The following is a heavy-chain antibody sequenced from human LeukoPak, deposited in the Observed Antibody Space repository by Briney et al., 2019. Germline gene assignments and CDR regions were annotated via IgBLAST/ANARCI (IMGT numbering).Heavy chain of an antibody. J-gene: IGHJ3*02. D-gene: IGHD3-22*01. V-gene: IGHV4-34*01. Sequence: PSETLSLTCAVYGGSFSGYYWSWIRQPPGKGLEWIGEINHSGSTNYNPSLKSRVTISVDMSKDQFSLKLSSVTAADTAVYYCARDRAWDSSGYYLGYDAFDIWGQGTMVTVSS. CDR2: INHSGST. CDR3: ARDRAWDSSGYYLGYDAFDI. CDR1: GGSFSGYY.